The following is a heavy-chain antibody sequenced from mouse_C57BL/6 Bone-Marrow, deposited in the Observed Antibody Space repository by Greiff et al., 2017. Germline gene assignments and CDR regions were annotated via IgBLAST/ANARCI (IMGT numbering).Heavy chain of an antibody. J-gene: IGHJ3*01. CDR1: GFSLSTSGMG. CDR3: ARREDGYSFFAY. V-gene: IGHV8-12*01. D-gene: IGHD2-3*01. CDR2: IYWDDDK. Sequence: QVQLKESGPGILQSSQTLSLTCSFSGFSLSTSGMGVSWIRQPSGKGLEWLAHIYWDDDKRYNPSLKSRLTISKDTSRNQVFLKITSVDTADTATYYCARREDGYSFFAYWGQGTLVTVSA.